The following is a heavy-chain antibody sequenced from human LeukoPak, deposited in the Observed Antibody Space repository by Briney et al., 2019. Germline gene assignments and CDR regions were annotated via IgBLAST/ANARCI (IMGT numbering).Heavy chain of an antibody. Sequence: PGRSLRLSCAASGFTFSSYAMHWVRQAPGKGLEWVAVISYDGSNKYYADSAKSRFTISRDNSKNTLYLQMNSLRAEDTAVYYCARDIVVVVAVTGPDYWGQGTLVTVSS. CDR1: GFTFSSYA. J-gene: IGHJ4*02. D-gene: IGHD2-15*01. CDR2: ISYDGSNK. CDR3: ARDIVVVVAVTGPDY. V-gene: IGHV3-30-3*01.